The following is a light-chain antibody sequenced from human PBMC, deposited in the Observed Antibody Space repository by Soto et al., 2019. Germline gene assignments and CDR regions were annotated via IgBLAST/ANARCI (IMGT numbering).Light chain of an antibody. V-gene: IGKV3-20*01. CDR2: GTG. J-gene: IGKJ2*01. CDR3: QQYSSTPHT. CDR1: QSVSSSY. Sequence: EIVLTQSPGTLSSSPGQRATLSCRASQSVSSSYLAWYQHKRGQAPRLLMFGTGSRATGIPDRFSGTGSGTDFTLIINRLEPEDFAVYYCQQYSSTPHTFGQGTKLEIK.